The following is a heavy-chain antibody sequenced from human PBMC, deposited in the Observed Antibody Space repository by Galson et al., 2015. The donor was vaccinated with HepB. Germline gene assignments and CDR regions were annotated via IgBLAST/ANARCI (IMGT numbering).Heavy chain of an antibody. V-gene: IGHV3-33*08. CDR3: ARGSRGWIWFGEFLFDY. Sequence: SLRLSCAASGFTFSSYGMHWVRQAPGKGLEWVAVIWYDGSNKYYADSVQGRFTISRDNSKTTPYMQMNSLRAEDTAVYYCARGSRGWIWFGEFLFDYWGQGTLVTVSS. CDR2: IWYDGSNK. CDR1: GFTFSSYG. D-gene: IGHD3-10*01. J-gene: IGHJ4*02.